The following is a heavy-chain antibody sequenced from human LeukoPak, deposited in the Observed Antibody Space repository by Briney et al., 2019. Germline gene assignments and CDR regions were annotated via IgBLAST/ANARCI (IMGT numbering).Heavy chain of an antibody. CDR3: ARTLAAGWFDP. D-gene: IGHD6-19*01. CDR1: GGSISSGGYS. Sequence: SETLSLTCAVSGGSISSGGYSWSWIRQPPGKGLEWIGYIYHSGSTYHNPSLKSRVTISVDRSKNQFSLKLSSVTAADTAVYYCARTLAAGWFDPWGQGTLVTVSS. J-gene: IGHJ5*02. V-gene: IGHV4-30-2*01. CDR2: IYHSGST.